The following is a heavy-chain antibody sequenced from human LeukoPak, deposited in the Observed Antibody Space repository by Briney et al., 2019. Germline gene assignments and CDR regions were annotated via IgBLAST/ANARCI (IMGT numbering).Heavy chain of an antibody. V-gene: IGHV3-11*04. D-gene: IGHD3-3*01. Sequence: KSGGSLRLSCAASGFTFSDYYMSWIRQTPGKGLEWISYISSSGSTIYYADSVKGRFTISRDNAKNSLYLQMSSLRAEDTAVYYCASEIIFGSFDYWGQGTLVTVSS. J-gene: IGHJ4*02. CDR1: GFTFSDYY. CDR3: ASEIIFGSFDY. CDR2: ISSSGSTI.